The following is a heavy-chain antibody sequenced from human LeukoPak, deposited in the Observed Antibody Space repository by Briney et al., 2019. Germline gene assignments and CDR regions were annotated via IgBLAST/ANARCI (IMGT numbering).Heavy chain of an antibody. J-gene: IGHJ4*02. CDR3: ARGLLSCSSTSCYVDY. CDR2: IYSGGSP. CDR1: GFTFISNY. V-gene: IGHV3-66*01. Sequence: GGSLRLSCAASGFTFISNYMSWVRQAPGKGLEWVSVIYSGGSPYYADSVKGRFTISRDNAKNSLYLQMNSLRAEDTAVYYCARGLLSCSSTSCYVDYWGQGTLVTVSS. D-gene: IGHD2-2*01.